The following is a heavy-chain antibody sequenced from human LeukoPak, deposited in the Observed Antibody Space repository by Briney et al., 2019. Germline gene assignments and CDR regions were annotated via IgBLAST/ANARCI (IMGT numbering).Heavy chain of an antibody. CDR3: TTNIHYDSSGRPFDY. CDR2: IKSKTDGGTT. V-gene: IGHV3-15*01. CDR1: GFTFNNYA. D-gene: IGHD3-22*01. Sequence: GGSLRLSCAASGFTFNNYAMSWVRQAPGKGLEWVGRIKSKTDGGTTDYAAPVKGRFTISRDDSKNTLYLQMNSLKTEDTAVYYCTTNIHYDSSGRPFDYWGQGTLVTVSS. J-gene: IGHJ4*02.